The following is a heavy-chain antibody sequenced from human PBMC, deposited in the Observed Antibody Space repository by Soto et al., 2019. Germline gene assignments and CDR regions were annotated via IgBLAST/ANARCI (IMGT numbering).Heavy chain of an antibody. V-gene: IGHV1-8*01. CDR3: ASGHIVATTLDY. Sequence: ASVKVSCKASGYTFTSYDINWVRQATGQGLEWMGWMNPNSGNTGYAQKFQGRVTMTRNTSISTAYMELSSLRSEDTAVYYCASGHIVATTLDYWGQGTLVTVSS. CDR2: MNPNSGNT. J-gene: IGHJ4*02. D-gene: IGHD5-12*01. CDR1: GYTFTSYD.